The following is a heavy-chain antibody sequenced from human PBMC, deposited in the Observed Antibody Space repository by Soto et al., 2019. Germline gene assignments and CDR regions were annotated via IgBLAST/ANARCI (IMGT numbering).Heavy chain of an antibody. CDR1: GGTFSNYA. CDR2: IILPFGTA. D-gene: IGHD4-17*01. CDR3: ARGPDYAGYFDY. V-gene: IGHV1-69*12. Sequence: QVRLVQSGAEVKKPGSSVKVSCKASGGTFSNYAISWVRQAPGQGLEWMGGIILLEWMGGIILPFGTANYAQKFQGRVTITADESMTTAYMELSGLRSEDTAVYHCARGPDYAGYFDYWGQGTLVTVSS. J-gene: IGHJ4*02.